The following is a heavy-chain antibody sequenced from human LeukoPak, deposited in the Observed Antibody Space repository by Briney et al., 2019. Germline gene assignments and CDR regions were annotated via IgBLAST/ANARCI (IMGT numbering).Heavy chain of an antibody. CDR2: ISFDGSNQ. J-gene: IGHJ1*01. Sequence: GGSLRLSCAASGFTFSSFGMHWVRQAPGQGLEWGAVISFDGSNQYYADSVKGRFTIYRDNFKNTVYLQMSSLRAEETAVYYCAKSHPPTVTTEEGEYLQHWGQGTRVTVSS. CDR3: AKSHPPTVTTEEGEYLQH. V-gene: IGHV3-30*18. CDR1: GFTFSSFG. D-gene: IGHD4-17*01.